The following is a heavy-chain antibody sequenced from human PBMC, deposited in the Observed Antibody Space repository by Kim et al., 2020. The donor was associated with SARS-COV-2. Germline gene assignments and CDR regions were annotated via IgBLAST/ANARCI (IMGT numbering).Heavy chain of an antibody. CDR1: GGSFSGYY. D-gene: IGHD3-10*01. J-gene: IGHJ4*02. V-gene: IGHV4-34*01. CDR3: ARRLSNTSGWGSHYCDL. Sequence: SETLSLTCAVYGGSFSGYYWSWIRQPPGKGLEWIGEIHHSGRTNYNPSLKSRVTISVDTSKNQFSLKLTSVTAADTAVYYCARRLSNTSGWGSHYCDLWGQGTLVTVSS. CDR2: IHHSGRT.